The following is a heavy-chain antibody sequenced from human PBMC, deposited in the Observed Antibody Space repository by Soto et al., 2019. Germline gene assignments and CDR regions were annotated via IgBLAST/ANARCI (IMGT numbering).Heavy chain of an antibody. J-gene: IGHJ6*02. V-gene: IGHV4-4*07. D-gene: IGHD3-16*01. CDR2: LYNSGNT. CDR1: GGSVSNYY. CDR3: ARDGADIYVLTV. Sequence: QVQLQESGPGLVKPSETLSLTCTVSGGSVSNYYWSWVRQPAGKGLEWIGRLYNSGNTNYNPSPSVRVIMSAETSKTQFPLQLSSVTAAATAVYSVARDGADIYVLTVGGQGPTFPV.